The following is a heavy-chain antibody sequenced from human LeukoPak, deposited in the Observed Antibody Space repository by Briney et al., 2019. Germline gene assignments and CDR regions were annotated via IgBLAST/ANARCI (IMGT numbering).Heavy chain of an antibody. CDR3: AKSGLWTEELDLHDY. CDR1: GFTFSSYS. Sequence: PGGSLRLSCAASGFTFSSYSMNWVRQAPGKGLEWVSSISSSSSYIYYADSVKGRFTISRDNSKNTLYLQMNSLRAEDTAVYYCAKSGLWTEELDLHDYWGQGTLVTVSS. V-gene: IGHV3-21*04. J-gene: IGHJ4*02. CDR2: ISSSSSYI. D-gene: IGHD1-7*01.